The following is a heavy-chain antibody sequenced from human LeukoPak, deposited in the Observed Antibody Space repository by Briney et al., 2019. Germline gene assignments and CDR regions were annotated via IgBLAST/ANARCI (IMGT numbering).Heavy chain of an antibody. D-gene: IGHD3-10*01. CDR2: INPSGGST. CDR3: ARSKHLSGSYDF. CDR1: GYTFTSYY. V-gene: IGHV1-46*01. J-gene: IGHJ4*02. Sequence: ASVKVSCKASGYTFTSYYIHWVRQAPGQGLEWMGVINPSGGSTNYAQKFQGRVTMTGGTPTSTVYMELSSLRSEDTVVYFCARSKHLSGSYDFWGQGTLVTVSS.